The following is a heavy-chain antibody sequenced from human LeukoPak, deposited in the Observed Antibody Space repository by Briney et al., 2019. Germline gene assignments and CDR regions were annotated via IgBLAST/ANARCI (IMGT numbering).Heavy chain of an antibody. V-gene: IGHV1-24*01. CDR1: GYTLTELS. Sequence: ASVKVSCKVSGYTLTELSMHWVRQAPGKGLEWMGGFDPEDGETIYAQKFQGRVTMTEDTSTDTAYMELSSLRSEDTAVYYCATDVTGSRYYYYGMDVWGQGTTVTVSS. D-gene: IGHD2/OR15-2a*01. CDR3: ATDVTGSRYYYYGMDV. CDR2: FDPEDGET. J-gene: IGHJ6*02.